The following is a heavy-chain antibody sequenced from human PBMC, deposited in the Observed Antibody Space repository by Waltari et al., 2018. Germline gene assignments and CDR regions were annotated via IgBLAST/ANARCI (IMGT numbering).Heavy chain of an antibody. V-gene: IGHV1-3*01. J-gene: IGHJ4*02. CDR1: GYTFSNYA. Sequence: QVQLVQSGAEVKKPGASVKVSCRASGYTFSNYAMLWLRQAPGQRPEWMGWINADDGNIKYSQHFQGRVTITRDTSASTTYLELSSVSSEDTAVYYCARGYHRSAWIVDYWGQGTLVTVSS. CDR2: INADDGNI. CDR3: ARGYHRSAWIVDY. D-gene: IGHD1-1*01.